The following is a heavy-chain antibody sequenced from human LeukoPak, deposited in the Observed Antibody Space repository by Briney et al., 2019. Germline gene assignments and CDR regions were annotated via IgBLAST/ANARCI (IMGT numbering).Heavy chain of an antibody. J-gene: IGHJ4*02. Sequence: GGSLRLSCEASGFTFSSFWMSWVRQAPGKGLEWVSAISGSGGSTYYADSVEGRFTISRDNSKNTLYLQMNSLRAEDTAVYYCAKYSSSWVYWGQGTLVTVSS. CDR2: ISGSGGST. CDR3: AKYSSSWVY. V-gene: IGHV3-23*01. CDR1: GFTFSSFW. D-gene: IGHD6-13*01.